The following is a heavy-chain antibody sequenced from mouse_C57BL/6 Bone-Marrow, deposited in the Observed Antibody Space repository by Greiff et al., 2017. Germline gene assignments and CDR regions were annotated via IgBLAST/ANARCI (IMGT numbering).Heavy chain of an antibody. CDR3: DY. Sequence: QVQLQQSGPGLVQPSQSLSLTCTASGFALTSYGVHWVRQSPGKGLEWLGVIWSGGSTDYHAAFISRMSISKDNNKSQVFFKMNSLQADDTAGRHFDYWGQGTTLTVSS. V-gene: IGHV2-2*01. CDR2: IWSGGST. CDR1: GFALTSYG. J-gene: IGHJ2*01.